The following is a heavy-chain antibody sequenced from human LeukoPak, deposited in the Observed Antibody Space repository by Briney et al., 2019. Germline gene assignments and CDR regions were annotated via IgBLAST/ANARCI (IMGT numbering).Heavy chain of an antibody. D-gene: IGHD6-19*01. CDR3: ARAGYSSGWYYFDY. J-gene: IGHJ4*02. V-gene: IGHV3-74*01. CDR1: ASIFRTYG. Sequence: PGGSRGFSGPPSASIFRTYGMNGVRKAPGKGRVWFSRSKNDGRSTSYADSVKGRFTISRDSAKNTLFLQMDSLRAEDTAVYYCARAGYSSGWYYFDYWGQGTLVTVSS. CDR2: SKNDGRST.